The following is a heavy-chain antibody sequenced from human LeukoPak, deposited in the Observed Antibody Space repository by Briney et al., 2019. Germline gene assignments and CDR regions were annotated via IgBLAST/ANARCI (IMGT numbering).Heavy chain of an antibody. Sequence: GGSLRLSCAASGFTFSSYSMNWVRQAPGKGLEWVSYISSSSSTIYYADSVKGRFTISGDNAKNSLYLQMNSLRDEDTAVYYCARDGMVRGVIIWDAFDIWGQGTMVTVSS. J-gene: IGHJ3*02. D-gene: IGHD3-10*01. CDR3: ARDGMVRGVIIWDAFDI. CDR2: ISSSSSTI. V-gene: IGHV3-48*02. CDR1: GFTFSSYS.